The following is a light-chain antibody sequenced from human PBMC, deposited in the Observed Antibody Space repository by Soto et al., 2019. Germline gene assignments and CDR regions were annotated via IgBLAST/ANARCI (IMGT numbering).Light chain of an antibody. CDR3: QQYGNSPRT. V-gene: IGKV3-20*01. CDR2: GTA. J-gene: IGKJ1*01. Sequence: EIVLTQSPDTLSLSPGERATLSCRASQSVSSSFLAWYQQKPGQAPRLLIYGTAVRATGIPDRFSGSGSGPDFILTISRLEPEDFAVYYCQQYGNSPRTFGQGTKVEIK. CDR1: QSVSSSF.